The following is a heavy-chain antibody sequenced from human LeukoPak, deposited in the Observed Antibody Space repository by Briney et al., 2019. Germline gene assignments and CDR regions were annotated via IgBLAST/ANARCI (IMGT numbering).Heavy chain of an antibody. Sequence: GGSLRLSCAASGFSFSAYWMTWVRQAPGKGLEWVSAISGSGGSTYYADSVKGRFTISRDNSKNTLYLQMNSLRAEDTAVYYCAKVSGSGYCDYWGQGTLVTVSS. D-gene: IGHD2-15*01. J-gene: IGHJ4*02. V-gene: IGHV3-23*01. CDR3: AKVSGSGYCDY. CDR1: GFSFSAYW. CDR2: ISGSGGST.